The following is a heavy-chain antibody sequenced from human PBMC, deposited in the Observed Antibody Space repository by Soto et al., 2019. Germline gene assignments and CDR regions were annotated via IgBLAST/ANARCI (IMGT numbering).Heavy chain of an antibody. V-gene: IGHV4-34*01. Sequence: SETLSLTCAVYGGSFSGYYWSWIRQPPGKGLEWIGEINHSGSTNYNPSLKSRVTISVDTSKNQFSLKLSSVTAADTAVYYCARGTPITMVRGVTATSTTRYGMDVWGQGTTVTVSS. CDR2: INHSGST. CDR1: GGSFSGYY. D-gene: IGHD3-10*01. J-gene: IGHJ6*02. CDR3: ARGTPITMVRGVTATSTTRYGMDV.